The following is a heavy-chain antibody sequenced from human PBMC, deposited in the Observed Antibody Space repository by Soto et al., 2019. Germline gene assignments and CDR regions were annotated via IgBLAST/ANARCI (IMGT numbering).Heavy chain of an antibody. CDR1: GYTFTSYG. CDR2: ISAYNGNT. Sequence: QVQLVQSGAEVKKPGASVKVSCKASGYTFTSYGISWVRQAPGQGLEWMGWISAYNGNTNYAQKLQGRVTMTPDTPTSTGYMELRSLRSDDTAVYYCARDITYYYDSTDDAFDIWGQGTMVTVSS. J-gene: IGHJ3*02. D-gene: IGHD3-22*01. V-gene: IGHV1-18*01. CDR3: ARDITYYYDSTDDAFDI.